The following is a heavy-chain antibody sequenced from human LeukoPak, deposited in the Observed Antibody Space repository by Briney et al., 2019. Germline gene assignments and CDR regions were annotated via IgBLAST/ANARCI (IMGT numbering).Heavy chain of an antibody. J-gene: IGHJ4*02. CDR1: GGSISSGGYY. CDR3: ARQTGDRGFYYFDY. V-gene: IGHV4-30-2*01. D-gene: IGHD7-27*01. CDR2: IYHSGST. Sequence: SETLSLTCTVSGGSISSGGYYWSWIRQPPGKGLEWIGYIYHSGSTYYNPSLKSRVTISVDRSKNQFSLELSSVTAADTAVYYCARQTGDRGFYYFDYWGQGTLVTVSS.